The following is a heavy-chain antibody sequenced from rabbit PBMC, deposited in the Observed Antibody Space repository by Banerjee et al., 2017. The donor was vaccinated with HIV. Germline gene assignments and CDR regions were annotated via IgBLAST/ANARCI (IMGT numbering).Heavy chain of an antibody. Sequence: LEESGGDLVKPEGSLTLTCTASGFDISSYHLGWVRQAPGKGLEYIGYISYGARTYSATRENSRFPLSRDNAQHRVEIQRDGLGAAGPAPYFCAGGGWVPYPNALTRLDYWGQGTLVT. J-gene: IGHJ3*01. CDR1: GFDISSYH. CDR3: AGGGWVPYPNALTRLDY. CDR2: ISYGART. D-gene: IGHD3-3*01. V-gene: IGHV1S28*01.